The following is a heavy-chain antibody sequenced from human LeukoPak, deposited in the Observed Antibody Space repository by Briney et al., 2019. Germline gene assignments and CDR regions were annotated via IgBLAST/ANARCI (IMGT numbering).Heavy chain of an antibody. V-gene: IGHV3-33*08. CDR2: IYYDGSNI. D-gene: IGHD3-10*01. J-gene: IGHJ6*02. CDR3: ARDLKFFGGYYYGMDV. CDR1: GFTFSTYY. Sequence: PGGSLRLSCAASGFTFSTYYMNWVRQAPGKGLEWVAFIYYDGSNIYYADYVKGRFTISRDNAKNTLYLQMNSLRAEDTAVYYCARDLKFFGGYYYGMDVWGQGTTVTVSS.